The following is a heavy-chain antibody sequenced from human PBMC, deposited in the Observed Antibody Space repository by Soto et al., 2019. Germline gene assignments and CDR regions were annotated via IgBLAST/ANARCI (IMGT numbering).Heavy chain of an antibody. D-gene: IGHD2-15*01. V-gene: IGHV3-74*01. CDR3: SRDQDTYGQAVFDS. CDR2: IKTDGTST. CDR1: GFTLSSRW. Sequence: EVQLVESGGGLVQPGGSLRLSCAASGFTLSSRWLHWVRQAPGKGLVWVSRIKTDGTSTSYADSVKGRFTISRDNAKKTLYLQMNSLGAEEPAMYYCSRDQDTYGQAVFDSWGQGTLVTVSS. J-gene: IGHJ4*02.